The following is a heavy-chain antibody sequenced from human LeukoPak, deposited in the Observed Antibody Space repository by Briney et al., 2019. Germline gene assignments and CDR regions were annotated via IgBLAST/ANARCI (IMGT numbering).Heavy chain of an antibody. CDR1: GFTFSSYD. J-gene: IGHJ3*02. D-gene: IGHD4-23*01. Sequence: GGSLRLSCAASGFTFSSYDMHWVRQATGKGLEWVSAIGTAGDTYYPGSVKGRFTISRENAKNSLYLQMNSLRAGDTAVYYCARASPVAQSRGRGAFDIWGQGTTVTVSS. V-gene: IGHV3-13*01. CDR3: ARASPVAQSRGRGAFDI. CDR2: IGTAGDT.